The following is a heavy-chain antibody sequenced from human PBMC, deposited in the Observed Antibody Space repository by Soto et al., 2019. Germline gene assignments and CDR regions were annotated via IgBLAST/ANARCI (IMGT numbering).Heavy chain of an antibody. D-gene: IGHD6-19*01. CDR3: ASSETRYSSGWDY. V-gene: IGHV4-59*01. CDR2: IYYSGST. Sequence: SETLSLTCTVSGGSISSYYWSWIRQPPGKGLEWIGYIYYSGSTNYNPSLKSRVTISVDTSKNQFSLKLSSVTAADTAVYYCASSETRYSSGWDYWGQGTLVTVSS. CDR1: GGSISSYY. J-gene: IGHJ4*02.